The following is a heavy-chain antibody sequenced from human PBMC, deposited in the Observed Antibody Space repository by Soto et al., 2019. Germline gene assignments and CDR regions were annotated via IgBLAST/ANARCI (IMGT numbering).Heavy chain of an antibody. CDR2: INDRGSI. J-gene: IGHJ2*01. CDR3: ARESHDILTGPPWVWYFDL. V-gene: IGHV4-34*01. Sequence: QVQLQPWGAGPLRPLETLSLTCGVSGGSFSGYYWAWIRQSPGKGLEWIGEINDRGSINYNPSLKIRVTISVHTSKNHDSLNLRFVTAADTAVYYCARESHDILTGPPWVWYFDLWGRGTLVTVSS. CDR1: GGSFSGYY. D-gene: IGHD3-9*01.